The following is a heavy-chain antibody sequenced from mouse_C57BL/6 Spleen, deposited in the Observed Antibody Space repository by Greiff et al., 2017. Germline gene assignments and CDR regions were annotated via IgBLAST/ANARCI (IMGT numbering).Heavy chain of an antibody. CDR2: ISYSGST. CDR3: ARADYGSSYGFAY. CDR1: GYSITSDY. V-gene: IGHV3-8*01. J-gene: IGHJ3*01. D-gene: IGHD1-1*01. Sequence: EVMLVESGPGLAKPSQTLSLTCSVTGYSITSDYWNWIRKFPGNKLEYMGYISYSGSTYYNPSLKSRISITRDTSKNQYYLQLNSVTTEDTATYYCARADYGSSYGFAYWGQGTLVTVSA.